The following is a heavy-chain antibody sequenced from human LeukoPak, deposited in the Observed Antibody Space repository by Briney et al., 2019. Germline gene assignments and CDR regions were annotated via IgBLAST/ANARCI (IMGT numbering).Heavy chain of an antibody. V-gene: IGHV3-23*01. CDR3: AKRDYSDSSGYASLFDH. Sequence: GGSLRLSCAASGFNFSNYAMAWVRQAPGKGLEWLSGIRGNGGEVYYADSVKGRFTISRDNSKNTLDLQMNSLRGEDTAVYFCAKRDYSDSSGYASLFDHWGQGTLATVSP. CDR2: IRGNGGEV. CDR1: GFNFSNYA. D-gene: IGHD3-22*01. J-gene: IGHJ4*02.